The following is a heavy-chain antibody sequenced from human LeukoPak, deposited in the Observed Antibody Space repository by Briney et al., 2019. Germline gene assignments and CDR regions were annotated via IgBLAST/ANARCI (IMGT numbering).Heavy chain of an antibody. CDR3: AKDTKMYTLRGAYFDY. J-gene: IGHJ4*02. CDR2: ISYDGSNK. Sequence: PGGSLRLSCAASGFTFSSYGMHWVRQAPGKGLEWVAVISYDGSNKYYADSVKGRFTISRDNSKNTLYLQMNSLRAEDTAVYYCAKDTKMYTLRGAYFDYWGQGTLVTVSS. CDR1: GFTFSSYG. V-gene: IGHV3-30*18. D-gene: IGHD1-14*01.